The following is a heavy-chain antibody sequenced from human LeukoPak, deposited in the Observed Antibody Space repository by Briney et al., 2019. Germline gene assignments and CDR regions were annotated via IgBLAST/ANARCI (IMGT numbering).Heavy chain of an antibody. D-gene: IGHD5-12*01. V-gene: IGHV4-31*03. CDR1: GGSISSGGYY. J-gene: IGHJ4*02. CDR3: ARGLVATHFDY. CDR2: IYYSGST. Sequence: SETLSLTCTVSGGSISSGGYYWSWIRQHPGKGLEWIGYIYYSGSTYYNPSLKSRVTISVDTSKNQFSMKLSSVTAADTAVYYCARGLVATHFDYWGQGTLVTVSS.